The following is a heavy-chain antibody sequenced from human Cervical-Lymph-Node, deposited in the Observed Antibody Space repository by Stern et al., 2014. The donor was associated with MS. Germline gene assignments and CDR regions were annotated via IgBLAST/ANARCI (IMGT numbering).Heavy chain of an antibody. CDR2: VYYSGAT. D-gene: IGHD2-8*02. J-gene: IGHJ4*02. CDR3: AKHACTGAACPFDL. CDR1: GDSISSYTHY. V-gene: IGHV4-39*01. Sequence: QLQLQESGPGLVKPSETLSLTCAVSGDSISSYTHYWAWIRQPPGKGLEWIGSVYYSGATYYKPSLKSPVTISVDTPKNPFSLGLNSVTAADTAVYYCAKHACTGAACPFDLWGQGTLVTVSS.